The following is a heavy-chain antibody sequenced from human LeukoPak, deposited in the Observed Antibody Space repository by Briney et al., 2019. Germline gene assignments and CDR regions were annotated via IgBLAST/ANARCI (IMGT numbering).Heavy chain of an antibody. CDR2: ISSSSSYI. Sequence: GGSLRLSCAASGFTFSSYSMNWVRQAPGKGLEWVSSISSSSSYIYYADSVKGRFTISRDNAKNSLYLQMNSLRAEDTAVSYCARDFRPVVGVGGTFDYWGQGTLVTVSS. CDR1: GFTFSSYS. V-gene: IGHV3-21*01. CDR3: ARDFRPVVGVGGTFDY. D-gene: IGHD2-2*01. J-gene: IGHJ4*02.